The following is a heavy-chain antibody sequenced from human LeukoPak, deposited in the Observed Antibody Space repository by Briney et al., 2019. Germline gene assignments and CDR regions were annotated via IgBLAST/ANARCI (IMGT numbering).Heavy chain of an antibody. V-gene: IGHV4-30-4*08. CDR2: IYCSGST. CDR1: GGSITSGDYY. CDR3: ARAPAATNWFDP. D-gene: IGHD2-15*01. Sequence: SQTLSLTCTVSGGSITSGDYYWRWIRQPPGKVLVWIGYIYCSGSTYYNPSLKSRVTVSVDTSKNQFSLKLRSVTAADTAVYYCARAPAATNWFDPWGQGTLVTVSS. J-gene: IGHJ5*02.